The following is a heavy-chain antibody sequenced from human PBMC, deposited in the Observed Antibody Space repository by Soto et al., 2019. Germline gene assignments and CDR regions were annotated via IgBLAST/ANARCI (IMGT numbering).Heavy chain of an antibody. Sequence: QVQLQQWGAGLLKPSETLSLTCAVYGGSFSGYYWSWIRQPPGKGLEWIGEINHSGSANYNPSLESRLTISVDTSKNQFSLEVRSVTAADTAVYYCARAKGSGANGWLDSWGQGNLVTVSS. CDR1: GGSFSGYY. V-gene: IGHV4-34*01. CDR2: INHSGSA. CDR3: ARAKGSGANGWLDS. J-gene: IGHJ5*01. D-gene: IGHD2-15*01.